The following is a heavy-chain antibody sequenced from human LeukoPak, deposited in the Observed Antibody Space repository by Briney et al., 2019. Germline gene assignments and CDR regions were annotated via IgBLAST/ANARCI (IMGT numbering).Heavy chain of an antibody. CDR2: IIPIFGTA. CDR1: GGTFSSYA. V-gene: IGHV1-69*13. Sequence: SVKVSCTASGGTFSSYAISWVRQAPGQGLEWMGGIIPIFGTANYAQKFQGRVTITADESTSTAYMELSSLRSEDTAVYYCAREISLQYYDFWSNPKRNGNYYYSMDVWGQGTTVTVSS. J-gene: IGHJ6*02. CDR3: AREISLQYYDFWSNPKRNGNYYYSMDV. D-gene: IGHD3-3*01.